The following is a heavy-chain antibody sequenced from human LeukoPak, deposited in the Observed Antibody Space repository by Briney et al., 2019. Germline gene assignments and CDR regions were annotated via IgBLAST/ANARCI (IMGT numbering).Heavy chain of an antibody. Sequence: SETLSLTCTVSGGSISSGGYYWSWIRQHPGKGLEWLGYIYYSGSTYYNPSLKSRVTISVDTSKNQFSLKLSSMTAADTAVYYCARALIAAAGTGYFDLWGRGTLVTVSS. V-gene: IGHV4-31*03. CDR3: ARALIAAAGTGYFDL. CDR2: IYYSGST. J-gene: IGHJ2*01. D-gene: IGHD6-13*01. CDR1: GGSISSGGYY.